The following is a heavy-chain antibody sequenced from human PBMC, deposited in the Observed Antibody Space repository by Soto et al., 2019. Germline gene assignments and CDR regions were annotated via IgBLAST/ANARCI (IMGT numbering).Heavy chain of an antibody. D-gene: IGHD3-9*01. Sequence: ASVKVSCKASGYTFTSYGISWVRQAPGQGLEWMGWISAYNGNTNSAQKLQGRVTMTTDTSTSTAYMELRSLRSDDTAVYYCARSPIFYDILTGYSSRPRDYYGMDVWGQGTTVTVSS. V-gene: IGHV1-18*04. CDR3: ARSPIFYDILTGYSSRPRDYYGMDV. J-gene: IGHJ6*02. CDR2: ISAYNGNT. CDR1: GYTFTSYG.